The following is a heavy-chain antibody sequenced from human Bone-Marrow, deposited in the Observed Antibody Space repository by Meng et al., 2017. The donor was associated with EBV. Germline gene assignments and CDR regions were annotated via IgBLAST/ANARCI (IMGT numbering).Heavy chain of an antibody. J-gene: IGHJ4*02. V-gene: IGHV4-30-2*01. Sequence: VSRPVLCKPSQTLALTCAVSGGSISSGDYSWSWIRQPPGKGLEWIGNIYHSGSTFYNSSLNSRVTISVDRSKNQFSLKLTSVTAADTAVYYCARGNTFPEYYFGYWGQGTLVTVSS. CDR2: IYHSGST. CDR1: GGSISSGDYS. CDR3: ARGNTFPEYYFGY. D-gene: IGHD2/OR15-2a*01.